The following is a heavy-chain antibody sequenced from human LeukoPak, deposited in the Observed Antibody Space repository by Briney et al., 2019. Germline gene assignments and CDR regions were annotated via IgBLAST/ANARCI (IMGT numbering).Heavy chain of an antibody. J-gene: IGHJ4*02. V-gene: IGHV4-4*07. D-gene: IGHD3-9*01. CDR2: IHTSGST. Sequence: SETLSLTCTVSGGSIGTYYWSWIRQPAGKGLEWIGRIHTSGSTSYNPSLKSRVTTSVDTSKNQFSLKLSSVTAADTVLYYCARDVVRYFDRWGQGNLVTVSS. CDR1: GGSIGTYY. CDR3: ARDVVRYFDR.